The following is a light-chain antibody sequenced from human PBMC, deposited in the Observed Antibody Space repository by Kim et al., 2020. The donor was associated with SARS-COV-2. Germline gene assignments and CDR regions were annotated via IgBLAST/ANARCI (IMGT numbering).Light chain of an antibody. CDR3: QAWDGSTVV. CDR2: QDS. CDR1: KWGDKY. V-gene: IGLV3-1*01. J-gene: IGLJ2*01. Sequence: SYELTQPPSVTVSPGQTASITCSGDKWGDKYACWYRQRPGQSPVVVIYQDSKRPSGIPELFSGPISGNTATLTISGTQAMDEADYYCQAWDGSTVVFGGGTQLTVL.